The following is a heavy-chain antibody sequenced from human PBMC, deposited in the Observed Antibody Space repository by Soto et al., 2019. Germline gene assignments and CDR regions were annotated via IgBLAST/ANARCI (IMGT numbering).Heavy chain of an antibody. Sequence: SATLSLTCTVSGGSISSYYWSWILQPPGKGLEWIGYIYYSGSTNYNPSLKSRVTTSVDTSKNQFSLKLSSVTAADTAVYYCAREAVNIVATGNGFDPWGQGTLVTVAS. D-gene: IGHD5-12*01. V-gene: IGHV4-59*01. CDR3: AREAVNIVATGNGFDP. CDR1: GGSISSYY. CDR2: IYYSGST. J-gene: IGHJ5*02.